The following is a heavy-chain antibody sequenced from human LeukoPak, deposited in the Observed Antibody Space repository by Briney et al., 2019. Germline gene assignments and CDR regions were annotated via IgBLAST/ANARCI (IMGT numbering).Heavy chain of an antibody. J-gene: IGHJ4*02. CDR3: ARVAYSGYDYRGYFDY. D-gene: IGHD5-12*01. CDR1: GGSISRYY. V-gene: IGHV4-59*12. Sequence: SETLSLTCTVSGGSISRYYWSWIRQPPGKGLEWIGYTFYTGSTNYNPSLKSRVTISVDTSKNQFSLKLSSVTAADTAVYYCARVAYSGYDYRGYFDYWGQGTLVTVSS. CDR2: TFYTGST.